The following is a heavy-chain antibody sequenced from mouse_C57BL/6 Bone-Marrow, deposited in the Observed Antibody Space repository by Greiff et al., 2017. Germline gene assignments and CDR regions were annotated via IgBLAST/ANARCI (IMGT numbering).Heavy chain of an antibody. Sequence: QVQLKESGSELRSPGSSVKLSCKDFDSEVFPIAYMSWVRQKPGHGFEWIGGILPSIGRTIYGEKFEDKATLDADTLSNTAYLELNSLTSEDSAIYYCARVYDYDTWYAMDYWGQGTSVTVSS. CDR2: ILPSIGRT. CDR3: ARVYDYDTWYAMDY. CDR1: DSEVFPIAY. D-gene: IGHD2-4*01. V-gene: IGHV15-2*01. J-gene: IGHJ4*01.